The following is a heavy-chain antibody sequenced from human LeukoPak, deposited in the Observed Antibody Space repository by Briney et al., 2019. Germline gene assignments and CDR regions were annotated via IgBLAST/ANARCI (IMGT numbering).Heavy chain of an antibody. CDR3: ARLIHRGFGELFSYPYYFDY. CDR2: IYTTGRT. D-gene: IGHD3-10*01. CDR1: GGSVNSYY. Sequence: SETLSLTCSVSGGSVNSYYWSWIRQPPGKGLEWIGYIYTTGRTNYNPSLKSRVTISVDTSKNQFSLKLSSVTAADTAVYYCARLIHRGFGELFSYPYYFDYWGQGTLVTVSS. V-gene: IGHV4-4*09. J-gene: IGHJ4*02.